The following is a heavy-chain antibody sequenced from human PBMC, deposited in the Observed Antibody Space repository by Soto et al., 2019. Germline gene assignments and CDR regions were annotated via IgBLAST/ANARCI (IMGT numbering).Heavy chain of an antibody. CDR3: AREPSITIFGVVIKVSNWFDP. V-gene: IGHV3-7*01. CDR1: GFTFSSYW. Sequence: GGSLRLSCAASGFTFSSYWMSWVRQAPGKGLEWVANIKQDGSEKYYVDSVKGRFTISRDNAKNSLYLQMNSLRAEDTAVYYCAREPSITIFGVVIKVSNWFDPWGQGTLVTVSS. CDR2: IKQDGSEK. J-gene: IGHJ5*02. D-gene: IGHD3-3*01.